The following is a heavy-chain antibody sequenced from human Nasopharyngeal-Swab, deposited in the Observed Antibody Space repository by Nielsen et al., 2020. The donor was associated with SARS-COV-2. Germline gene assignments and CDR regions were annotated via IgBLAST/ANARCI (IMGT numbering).Heavy chain of an antibody. J-gene: IGHJ4*02. CDR3: ERGPKEEENADH. CDR2: ISSMSTYI. V-gene: IGHV3-21*01. Sequence: WIRQPPGKGLEWVSSISSMSTYIYYADSVRGRFTISRDNAKNSVYLQMNSLRAEDTDVEDWERGPKEEENADHWGQGTLVTVSS. D-gene: IGHD1-1*01.